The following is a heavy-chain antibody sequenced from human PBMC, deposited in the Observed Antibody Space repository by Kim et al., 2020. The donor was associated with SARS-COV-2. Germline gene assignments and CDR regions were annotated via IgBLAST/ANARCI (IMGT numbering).Heavy chain of an antibody. D-gene: IGHD3-16*01. J-gene: IGHJ5*02. V-gene: IGHV3-30*07. Sequence: ADSVKGRFTISRDNSKNTLYLQMNSLRAEDTAVYYCARSPFRGATGWFDPWGQGTLVTVSS. CDR3: ARSPFRGATGWFDP.